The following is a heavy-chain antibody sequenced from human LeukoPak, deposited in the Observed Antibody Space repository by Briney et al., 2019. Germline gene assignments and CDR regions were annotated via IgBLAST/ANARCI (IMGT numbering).Heavy chain of an antibody. J-gene: IGHJ3*01. Sequence: PGKSLSLSCAASGFSFSNYGIHWVRQAPGKGLEWVAVKGRFTISRDNAKDTLYLQMNSLTADDTAVYYCARDLQLGRSDGGCYSCNAFDVWGQGTMVTVSS. V-gene: IGHV3-33*01. D-gene: IGHD2-15*01. CDR3: ARDLQLGRSDGGCYSCNAFDV. CDR1: GFSFSNYG.